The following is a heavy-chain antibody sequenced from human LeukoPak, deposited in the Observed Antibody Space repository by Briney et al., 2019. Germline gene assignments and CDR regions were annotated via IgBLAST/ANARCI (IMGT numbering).Heavy chain of an antibody. CDR3: ARGYYYDSSGYYPFDY. J-gene: IGHJ4*02. Sequence: GGSLRLSCAASGFTFSDYAMSWLRQAPGKGLEWVSAISGSGYSTYYADSVKGRFAISRDNSRNTVFLQINTLRADDSAVYYCARGYYYDSSGYYPFDYWGQGTLVTVSS. CDR2: ISGSGYST. D-gene: IGHD3-22*01. CDR1: GFTFSDYA. V-gene: IGHV3-23*01.